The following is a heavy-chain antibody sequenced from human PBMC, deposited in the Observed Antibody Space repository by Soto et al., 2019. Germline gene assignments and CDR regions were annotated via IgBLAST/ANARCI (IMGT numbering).Heavy chain of an antibody. Sequence: PGGSLRLSCEASGFIFSAYFMTWVRQAPGKGLEWVSGISGPGSVTDYAASVKGRFTISRDNSKNTLFLQMSSLRVEDTAVYYCAREEGGGPFDDWSQGTLVPVSS. CDR1: GFIFSAYF. CDR3: AREEGGGPFDD. CDR2: ISGPGSVT. J-gene: IGHJ4*02. D-gene: IGHD3-16*01. V-gene: IGHV3-23*01.